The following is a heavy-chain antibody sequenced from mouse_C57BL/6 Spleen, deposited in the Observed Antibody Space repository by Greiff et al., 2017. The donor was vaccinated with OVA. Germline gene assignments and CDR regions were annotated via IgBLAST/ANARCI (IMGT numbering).Heavy chain of an antibody. V-gene: IGHV3-6*01. Sequence: EVHLVESGPGLVKPSQSLSLTCSVTGYSITSGYYWNWIRQFPGNKLEWMGYISYDGSNNYNPSLKNRISITRDTSKNQFFLKLNSVTTEDTATYYCAREGRYFDDWGQGTTLTVSS. CDR3: AREGRYFDD. D-gene: IGHD3-3*01. CDR2: ISYDGSN. CDR1: GYSITSGYY. J-gene: IGHJ2*01.